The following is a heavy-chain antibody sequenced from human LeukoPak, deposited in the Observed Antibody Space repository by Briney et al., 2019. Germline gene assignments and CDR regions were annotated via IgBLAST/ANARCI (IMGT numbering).Heavy chain of an antibody. J-gene: IGHJ4*02. CDR2: IKSKTDGGTT. D-gene: IGHD3-9*01. CDR3: TTENYDILTGYFPFDY. Sequence: NPGGSLRLSCAASGFTFSNAWMSWVRQAPGKGLEWVGRIKSKTDGGTTDYAAPVKGRFTISRDDSKNTVYLQMNSLKTEDTAVYYCTTENYDILTGYFPFDYWGQGTLVTVSS. CDR1: GFTFSNAW. V-gene: IGHV3-15*01.